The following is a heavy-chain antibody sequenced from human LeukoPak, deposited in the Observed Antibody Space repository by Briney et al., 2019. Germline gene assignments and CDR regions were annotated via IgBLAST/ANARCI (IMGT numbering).Heavy chain of an antibody. CDR3: AKGTGDTAYYFDF. D-gene: IGHD7-27*01. CDR2: IKQDRSEK. Sequence: PGGSLRLSCAASGFAFSSYWMSWVRQAPGKGLAWVANIKQDRSEKNYVDSVKGRFTISRDNAKNSLYLQMSGLRAEDTAIYYCAKGTGDTAYYFDFWGQGVLVTVSS. CDR1: GFAFSSYW. V-gene: IGHV3-7*03. J-gene: IGHJ4*02.